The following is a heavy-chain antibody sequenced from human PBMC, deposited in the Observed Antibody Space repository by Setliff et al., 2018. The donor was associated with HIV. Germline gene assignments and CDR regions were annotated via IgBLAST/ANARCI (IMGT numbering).Heavy chain of an antibody. J-gene: IGHJ4*02. CDR2: ISYTGIT. Sequence: SETLSLTCTVSGGSISRGSYSWGWIRQPPGEGLEWIGSISYTGITNYNPSLKSRVTITVDTSQNQFSLKLTSVTAADTAVYYCARLMQWLAFFDSWGQGTLVTVSS. CDR3: ARLMQWLAFFDS. D-gene: IGHD6-19*01. V-gene: IGHV4-39*01. CDR1: GGSISRGSYS.